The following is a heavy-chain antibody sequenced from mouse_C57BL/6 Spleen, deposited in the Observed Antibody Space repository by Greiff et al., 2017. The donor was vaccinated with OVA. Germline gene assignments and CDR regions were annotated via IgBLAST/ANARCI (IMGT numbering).Heavy chain of an antibody. V-gene: IGHV1-22*01. CDR1: GYTFTDYN. CDR3: ARRDYYGSSPFDY. CDR2: INPNNGGT. J-gene: IGHJ2*01. D-gene: IGHD1-1*01. Sequence: VQLQQSGPELVKPGTSVKMSCKASGYTFTDYNMHWVKQSHGKSLEWIGYINPNNGGTSYNQKFKGKATLTVNKSSSTAYMELRSLTSEDSAVYYCARRDYYGSSPFDYWGQGTTLTVSS.